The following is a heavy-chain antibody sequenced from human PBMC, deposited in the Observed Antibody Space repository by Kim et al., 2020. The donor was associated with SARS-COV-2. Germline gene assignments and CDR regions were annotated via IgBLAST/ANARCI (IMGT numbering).Heavy chain of an antibody. J-gene: IGHJ2*01. CDR3: ASKYDYYDSSGYYDGWYFDL. D-gene: IGHD3-22*01. CDR2: IYHSGST. V-gene: IGHV4-4*02. Sequence: SETLSLTCAVSGGSISSSNWWSWVRQPPGKGLEWIGEIYHSGSTNYNPSLKSRVTISVDKSKNQFSLKLSSVTAADTAVYYCASKYDYYDSSGYYDGWYFDLWGRGTLVTVSS. CDR1: GGSISSSNW.